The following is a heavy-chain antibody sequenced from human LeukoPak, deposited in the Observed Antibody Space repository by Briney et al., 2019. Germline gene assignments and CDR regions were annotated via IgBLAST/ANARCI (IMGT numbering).Heavy chain of an antibody. V-gene: IGHV1-8*01. CDR2: MNPNSGNT. Sequence: ASVKVSCKXSGYTFTSYDINWVRQATGQGLEWMGWMNPNSGNTGYAQKFQGRVTMTRNTSISTAYMELSSLRSEDTAVYYCAREGYCSGGSCHERFDYWGKGTLVTVSS. D-gene: IGHD2-15*01. J-gene: IGHJ4*02. CDR3: AREGYCSGGSCHERFDY. CDR1: GYTFTSYD.